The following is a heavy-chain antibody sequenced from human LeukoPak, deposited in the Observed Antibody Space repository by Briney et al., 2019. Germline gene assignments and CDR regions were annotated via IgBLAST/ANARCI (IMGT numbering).Heavy chain of an antibody. V-gene: IGHV3-23*01. J-gene: IGHJ4*02. Sequence: SEGSLRLSCAASGFTFSSYAMSWVRQAPGKGLEWVSAISGSGGSTYYADSVKGRFTISRDNSKNTLYLQMTSLRAEDTAVYYCAKYYYDSSGYYYDPIYFDYWGQGTLVTVSS. CDR3: AKYYYDSSGYYYDPIYFDY. D-gene: IGHD3-22*01. CDR2: ISGSGGST. CDR1: GFTFSSYA.